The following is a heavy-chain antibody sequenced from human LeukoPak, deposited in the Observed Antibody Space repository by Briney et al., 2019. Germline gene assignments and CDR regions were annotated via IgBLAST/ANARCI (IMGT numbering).Heavy chain of an antibody. CDR2: IYYSGST. Sequence: SETLSLTCTVSGGSISSSSYYWGWIRQPPGTGLEWIGSIYYSGSTYYNPSLKSRVTISVDTSKNQFSLKLSSVTAADTAVYYCARLPEDYYDSSGYYPSSDYWGQGTLVTVSS. V-gene: IGHV4-39*01. CDR3: ARLPEDYYDSSGYYPSSDY. J-gene: IGHJ4*02. D-gene: IGHD3-22*01. CDR1: GGSISSSSYY.